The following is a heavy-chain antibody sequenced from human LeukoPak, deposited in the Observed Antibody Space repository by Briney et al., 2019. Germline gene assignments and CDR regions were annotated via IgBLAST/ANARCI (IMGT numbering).Heavy chain of an antibody. J-gene: IGHJ4*02. CDR3: AREGGRQYQLQPLDY. D-gene: IGHD2-2*01. V-gene: IGHV3-30-3*01. CDR1: GFTFSSYA. CDR2: ISYDGSNK. Sequence: TGGSLRLSCAASGFTFSSYAMHWVRQTPGKGLEWVAVISYDGSNKYYADSVKGRFTISRDNSKNTLYLQMNSLRAEDTAVYYCAREGGRQYQLQPLDYWGQGTLVTVSS.